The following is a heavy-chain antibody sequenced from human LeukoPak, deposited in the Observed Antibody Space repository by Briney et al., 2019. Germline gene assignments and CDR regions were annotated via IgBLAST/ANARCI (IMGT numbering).Heavy chain of an antibody. J-gene: IGHJ5*02. CDR1: GGSISSYY. Sequence: SETLSLTCTVSGGSISSYYWSWIRQPPGKGLEWIGYIYYSGSTNYNPSLKSRVTISVDTSKNRFSLKLSSVTAADTAVYYCARAYSSGWYDNWFDPWGQGTLVTVSS. V-gene: IGHV4-59*01. D-gene: IGHD6-19*01. CDR3: ARAYSSGWYDNWFDP. CDR2: IYYSGST.